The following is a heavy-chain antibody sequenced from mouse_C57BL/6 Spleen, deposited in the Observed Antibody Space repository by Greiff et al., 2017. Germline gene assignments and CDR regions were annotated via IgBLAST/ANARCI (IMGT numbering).Heavy chain of an antibody. V-gene: IGHV1-72*01. Sequence: QVQLQQPGAELVKPGASVKLSCKASGYTFTSYWMHWVKQRPGRGLEWIGRIDPNSGGTKYNEKFKSKATLTVDKPSSTAYMQLSSLTSEDSAVYYCARELASTVVADYAMGDWGQGTSVTVSS. D-gene: IGHD1-1*01. J-gene: IGHJ4*01. CDR3: ARELASTVVADYAMGD. CDR2: IDPNSGGT. CDR1: GYTFTSYW.